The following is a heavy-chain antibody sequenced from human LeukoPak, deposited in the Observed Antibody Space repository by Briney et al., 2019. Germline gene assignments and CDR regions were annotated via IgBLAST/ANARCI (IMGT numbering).Heavy chain of an antibody. D-gene: IGHD2-21*01. Sequence: SETLSLTCTVSGGSISSYYWSWIRQPAGKGLEWIGRIYTSGSTNYNPSLKSRVTMSVDTSKNQFSLKLSSVTAADTAVYYCARGIPPSLPTAFDIWGQGTMVTVSS. CDR2: IYTSGST. V-gene: IGHV4-4*07. J-gene: IGHJ3*02. CDR3: ARGIPPSLPTAFDI. CDR1: GGSISSYY.